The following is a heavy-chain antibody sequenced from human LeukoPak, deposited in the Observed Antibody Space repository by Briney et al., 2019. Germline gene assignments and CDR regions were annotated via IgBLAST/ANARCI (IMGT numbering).Heavy chain of an antibody. D-gene: IGHD3-3*01. CDR1: GGSISSYY. Sequence: SETLSLTCTVSGGSISSYYWSWIRQPPGKGLEGIGYIYTSGSTNYNPSLKSRVTISVDTSKNRFSLKLSSVTAADTAVYYCARVGGGTPDRIRQITILEYYYYMDVWGKGTTVTVSS. J-gene: IGHJ6*03. CDR2: IYTSGST. V-gene: IGHV4-4*09. CDR3: ARVGGGTPDRIRQITILEYYYYMDV.